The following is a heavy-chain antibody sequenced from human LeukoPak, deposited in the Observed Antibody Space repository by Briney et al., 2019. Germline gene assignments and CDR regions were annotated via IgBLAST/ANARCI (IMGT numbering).Heavy chain of an antibody. CDR2: IYYSGST. V-gene: IGHV4-39*07. D-gene: IGHD3-10*01. Sequence: SETLSLTCTVSGGSISSSSYYWGWIRQPPEKGLEWIGSIYYSGSTYYNPSLKSRVTISVDTSKNQFSLKLSSVTAADTAVYYCARDSFGDFFDYWGQGTLVTVSS. J-gene: IGHJ4*02. CDR3: ARDSFGDFFDY. CDR1: GGSISSSSYY.